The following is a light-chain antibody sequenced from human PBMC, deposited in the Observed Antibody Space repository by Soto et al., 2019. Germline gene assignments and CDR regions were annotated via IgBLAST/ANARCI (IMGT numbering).Light chain of an antibody. CDR2: GAS. Sequence: EVVLTQSPGTLSLSPGERATLSCRASQSVGSSYLAWYQQKPGQAPRLLIYGASSGATGIPDRFSGSGSGTDFTLTISRLEPEDFAVYYCQQYGSSGTFGQGTKVDIK. CDR1: QSVGSSY. J-gene: IGKJ1*01. CDR3: QQYGSSGT. V-gene: IGKV3-20*01.